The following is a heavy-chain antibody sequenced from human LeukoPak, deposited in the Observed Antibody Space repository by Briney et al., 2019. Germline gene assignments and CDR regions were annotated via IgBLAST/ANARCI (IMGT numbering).Heavy chain of an antibody. D-gene: IGHD1/OR15-1a*01. Sequence: ASVKVSCKFSGYTLTELSMHWVRQAPGKGLGWMGGFDPEDGETIYAQKFQGRVTMTEDTSTDTAYMELSSLRSEDTAVYYCATQVSANKMYGMDVWGQGTTVTVSS. CDR1: GYTLTELS. CDR2: FDPEDGET. V-gene: IGHV1-24*01. CDR3: ATQVSANKMYGMDV. J-gene: IGHJ6*02.